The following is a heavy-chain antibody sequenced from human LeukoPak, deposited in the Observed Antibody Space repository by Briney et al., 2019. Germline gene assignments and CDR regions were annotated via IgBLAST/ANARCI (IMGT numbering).Heavy chain of an antibody. Sequence: PGGSLRLSCAASGFTFSSYGMHWVRQAPGKGLEWVAFIRYDGSNKYYADSVKGRFTISRDNSKNTLYLQMNSLRAEDTAVYYCAKDGGRGWSHFDYWGQGTLVTVSS. D-gene: IGHD6-19*01. V-gene: IGHV3-30*02. J-gene: IGHJ4*02. CDR3: AKDGGRGWSHFDY. CDR1: GFTFSSYG. CDR2: IRYDGSNK.